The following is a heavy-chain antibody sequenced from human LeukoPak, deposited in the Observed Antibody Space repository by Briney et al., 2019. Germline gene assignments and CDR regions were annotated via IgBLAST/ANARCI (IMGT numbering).Heavy chain of an antibody. CDR2: IKQDGSEK. CDR3: ARDPGMITFGGVIVHYFDY. Sequence: GGSLRLSCTASGFTFSSYWMSWVRQAPGKGLEWVANIKQDGSEKYYVDSVKGRFTISRDNAKNSLYLQMNSLRAEDTAVYYCARDPGMITFGGVIVHYFDYWGQGTLVTVSS. V-gene: IGHV3-7*01. D-gene: IGHD3-16*02. J-gene: IGHJ4*02. CDR1: GFTFSSYW.